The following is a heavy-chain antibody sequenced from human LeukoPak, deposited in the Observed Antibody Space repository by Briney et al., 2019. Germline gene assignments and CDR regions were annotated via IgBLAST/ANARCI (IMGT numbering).Heavy chain of an antibody. CDR2: IKPDGSEK. Sequence: GGSLRLSCAAPGFTFSSYWMSWVRQAPGKGLEWVANIKPDGSEKYYVDSVKGRFTISRDNAKNSLFLQMNSLRAEDTAVYYCAREEGYGSGSYWGQGTLVTVSS. D-gene: IGHD3-10*01. CDR3: AREEGYGSGSY. J-gene: IGHJ4*02. CDR1: GFTFSSYW. V-gene: IGHV3-7*01.